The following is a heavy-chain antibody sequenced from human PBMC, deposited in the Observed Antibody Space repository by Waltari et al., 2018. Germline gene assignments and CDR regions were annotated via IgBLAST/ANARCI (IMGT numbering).Heavy chain of an antibody. V-gene: IGHV1-69*05. CDR2: ITPSFGTA. CDR3: ARVGVYYGSGGDAFDI. J-gene: IGHJ3*02. Sequence: QVQLVQSGAEVKKPGSSVKVSCKASGGTFSSYAISWVRQAPGQGLEWMGGITPSFGTANYAQKFQGRVTITTDESTSTAYMELSSLRSEDTAVYYCARVGVYYGSGGDAFDIWGQGTMVTVSS. CDR1: GGTFSSYA. D-gene: IGHD3-10*01.